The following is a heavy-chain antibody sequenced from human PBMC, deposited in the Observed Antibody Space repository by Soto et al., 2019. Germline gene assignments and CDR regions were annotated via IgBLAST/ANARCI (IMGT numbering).Heavy chain of an antibody. CDR1: GFTFDDYA. CDR3: AKNGGMFSGSLEGWFDR. D-gene: IGHD3-16*01. CDR2: INWNGVSI. V-gene: IGHV3-9*01. J-gene: IGHJ5*02. Sequence: DVQLGESGGGLVQPGRSLRLSCAASGFTFDDYAMHWVRQAPGKGLEWVSGINWNGVSIAYADSVRGRFTISRDNTKNSLYLQMNSLRAEDKAFYYCAKNGGMFSGSLEGWFDRWGQGTLVTVS.